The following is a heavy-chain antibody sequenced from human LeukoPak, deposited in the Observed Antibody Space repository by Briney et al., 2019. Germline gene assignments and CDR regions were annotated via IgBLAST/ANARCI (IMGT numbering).Heavy chain of an antibody. Sequence: GGSLRLSCAASGFTFSDYYMSWIRQAPGKGLEWVSYISSSSSYTNYADSVKGRFTISRDNAKNSLYLQMNSLRAEDTAVYYCARDRRQLVIYYYGKDVWGKGTTVTVSS. V-gene: IGHV3-11*06. D-gene: IGHD6-13*01. CDR2: ISSSSSYT. J-gene: IGHJ6*04. CDR1: GFTFSDYY. CDR3: ARDRRQLVIYYYGKDV.